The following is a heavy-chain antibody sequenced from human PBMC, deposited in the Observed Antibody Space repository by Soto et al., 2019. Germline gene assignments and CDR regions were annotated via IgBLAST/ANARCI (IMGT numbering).Heavy chain of an antibody. Sequence: QVQLQESGPGLVKPSGTLSLTCAVSGGSISSSNWWSWVRQPPGKGLEWIGEIYHSGSTNYNPSLKSRVTLSVDKSKNQFSLKLSSVTAADTAVYYCARDRQLAPNYYYGMDVWGQGTTVTVSS. J-gene: IGHJ6*02. CDR2: IYHSGST. D-gene: IGHD6-6*01. CDR3: ARDRQLAPNYYYGMDV. V-gene: IGHV4-4*02. CDR1: GGSISSSNW.